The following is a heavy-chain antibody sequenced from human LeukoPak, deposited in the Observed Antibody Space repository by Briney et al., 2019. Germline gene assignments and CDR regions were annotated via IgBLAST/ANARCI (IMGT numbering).Heavy chain of an antibody. V-gene: IGHV3-30*02. CDR1: ALTFNSCG. CDR3: AKDRSYYDSGGFRNFDY. J-gene: IGHJ4*02. CDR2: IRNDGSNS. Sequence: GGSLRLSCAASALTFNSCGMHWVRQAPGKGLEWVAFIRNDGSNSYYADSVKGRFTISRDNSKNTLYLQMNSLRPEDTAVYYCAKDRSYYDSGGFRNFDYWGQGTLVTVSS. D-gene: IGHD3-22*01.